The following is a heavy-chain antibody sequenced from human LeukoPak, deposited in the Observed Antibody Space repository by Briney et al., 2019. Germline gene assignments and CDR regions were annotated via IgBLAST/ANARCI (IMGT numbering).Heavy chain of an antibody. V-gene: IGHV4-59*01. D-gene: IGHD4-23*01. CDR2: VYNRGTT. Sequence: SETLSLTCCVSAASITSYCWSWTRQPPMKGLEWIGSVYNRGTTYYNPSLKSRVTISGDTSKNQLSLRMIYVTTADTAVYFCARGYGGNSGEFDPWGQGTLVTVSS. CDR3: ARGYGGNSGEFDP. CDR1: AASITSYC. J-gene: IGHJ5*02.